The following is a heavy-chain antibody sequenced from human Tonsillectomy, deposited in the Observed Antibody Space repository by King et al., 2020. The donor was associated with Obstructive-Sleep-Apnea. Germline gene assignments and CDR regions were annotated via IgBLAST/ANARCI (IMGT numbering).Heavy chain of an antibody. V-gene: IGHV4-31*03. CDR3: ARGSRTAPRALRYFDWLLPYNWFDP. CDR1: GGSISSGGYY. D-gene: IGHD3-9*01. Sequence: QLQESGPGLVKPSQTLSLTCTVSGGSISSGGYYWSWIRQHPGKGLEWIGYIYYSGSTYYNPSLKSRVTISVDTSKNQFSLKLSSVTAADTAVYYCARGSRTAPRALRYFDWLLPYNWFDPWGQGTLVTVSS. J-gene: IGHJ5*02. CDR2: IYYSGST.